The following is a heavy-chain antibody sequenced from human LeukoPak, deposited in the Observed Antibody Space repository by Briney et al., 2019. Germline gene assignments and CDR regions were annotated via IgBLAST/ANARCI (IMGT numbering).Heavy chain of an antibody. CDR3: AKGQNWGSVYFDY. D-gene: IGHD7-27*01. CDR1: GLTFSNYG. V-gene: IGHV3-23*01. J-gene: IGHJ4*02. CDR2: IGRDGVNT. Sequence: GGSLRLSCAASGLTFSNYGMSWGRQAPGKGLEWVAAIGRDGVNTMYADSVKGRLTISKDNSKSTLYLQMNSLRAEDTAVYYCAKGQNWGSVYFDYWGQGTLVSVSS.